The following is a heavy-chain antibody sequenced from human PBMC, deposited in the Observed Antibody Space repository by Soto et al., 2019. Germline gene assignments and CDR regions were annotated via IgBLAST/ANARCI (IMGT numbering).Heavy chain of an antibody. D-gene: IGHD3-22*01. Sequence: EVQLLESGGGLVQPGGSLRLSCAAAGFTFSNYAMSWVRQAPGKGLDWVSAISGGGGSTYYADSVEGRFTISRDNSKNTLFLQMNSLGAEDTAVYYWAKGSVVNGHYYFDYWGQGTLVTVSS. J-gene: IGHJ4*02. CDR1: GFTFSNYA. CDR3: AKGSVVNGHYYFDY. V-gene: IGHV3-23*01. CDR2: ISGGGGST.